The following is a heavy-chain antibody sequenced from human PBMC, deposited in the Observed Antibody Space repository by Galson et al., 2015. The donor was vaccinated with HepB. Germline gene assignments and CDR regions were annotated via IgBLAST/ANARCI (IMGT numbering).Heavy chain of an antibody. J-gene: IGHJ5*02. CDR1: GFTFTSYA. CDR2: ISGSGGST. Sequence: SLRLSCAASGFTFTSYAMSWVRQAPGKGLEWVSAISGSGGSTYYADSVKGRFTISRDNSKNTLYLQMNSLRAEDTAVYYCARDRLALTVTTWGWFDPWGQGTLVTVSS. V-gene: IGHV3-23*01. D-gene: IGHD4-11*01. CDR3: ARDRLALTVTTWGWFDP.